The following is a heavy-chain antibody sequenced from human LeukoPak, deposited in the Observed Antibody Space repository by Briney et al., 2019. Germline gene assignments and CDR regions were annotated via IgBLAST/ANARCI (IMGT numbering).Heavy chain of an antibody. Sequence: PGGSLRLSCAASGFTFSNYNMNWARQAPGKGLEWVSYISTSGRAIFYADSVKGRFTISRDNAKNSLFLQMNSMRDEDTAVYYCARVPLYYRSGYYFDYWGLGTLVTVSS. CDR1: GFTFSNYN. CDR3: ARVPLYYRSGYYFDY. J-gene: IGHJ4*02. V-gene: IGHV3-48*02. D-gene: IGHD3-22*01. CDR2: ISTSGRAI.